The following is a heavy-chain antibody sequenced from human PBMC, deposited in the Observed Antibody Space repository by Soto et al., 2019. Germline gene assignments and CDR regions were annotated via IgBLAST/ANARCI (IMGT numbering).Heavy chain of an antibody. Sequence: PSETLSLTCTVSGGSIGSYYWSWIRQPPGKGLEWIGYIYYSGSTNHNPSLKSRVTISVDTSKNQFSLKLRSVTAADTAVYYCARGLYSSSWYRADDWGQGILVTVSS. V-gene: IGHV4-59*01. D-gene: IGHD6-13*01. J-gene: IGHJ4*02. CDR3: ARGLYSSSWYRADD. CDR2: IYYSGST. CDR1: GGSIGSYY.